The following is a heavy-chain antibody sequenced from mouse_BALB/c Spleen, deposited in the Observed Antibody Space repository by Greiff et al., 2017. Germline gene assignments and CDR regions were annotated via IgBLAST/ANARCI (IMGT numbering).Heavy chain of an antibody. J-gene: IGHJ3*01. V-gene: IGHV2-6-7*01. CDR2: IWGDGST. CDR3: ARDDGSSSAWFAY. Sequence: VKVVESGPGLVAPSQSLSITCTVSGFSLTGYGVNWVRQPPGKGLEWLGMIWGDGSTDYNSALKSRLSISKDNSKSQVFLKMNSLQTDDTARYYCARDDGSSSAWFAYWGQGTLVTVSA. CDR1: GFSLTGYG. D-gene: IGHD1-1*01.